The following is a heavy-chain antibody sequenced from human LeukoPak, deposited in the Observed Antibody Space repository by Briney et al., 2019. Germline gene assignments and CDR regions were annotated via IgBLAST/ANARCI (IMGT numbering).Heavy chain of an antibody. Sequence: GGSLRLSCAASGFTFSSYAMSWVRQVPGKGLEWVSVISGSGDSTYYADSVKGRFTISRDNSKNMLYLQMNSLRAEDTAVYYCARTYCSGGSCYGYHYFDYWGQGTLVTVSS. V-gene: IGHV3-23*01. CDR3: ARTYCSGGSCYGYHYFDY. CDR2: ISGSGDST. D-gene: IGHD2-15*01. J-gene: IGHJ4*02. CDR1: GFTFSSYA.